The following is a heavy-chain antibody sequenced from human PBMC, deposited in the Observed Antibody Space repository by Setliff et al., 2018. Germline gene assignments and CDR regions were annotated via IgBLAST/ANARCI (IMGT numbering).Heavy chain of an antibody. Sequence: SETLSLTCSVSGGSIDSHYWSWIRQPPGKGLEWIGSINYSGTTHYNPSLKSRVTISIDTSKNQFSLKLSSVTAADTAVYHCARGKTFFGAFIRAFDIWGQGRMVTVSS. CDR2: INYSGTT. D-gene: IGHD3-3*01. V-gene: IGHV4-59*11. J-gene: IGHJ3*02. CDR3: ARGKTFFGAFIRAFDI. CDR1: GGSIDSHY.